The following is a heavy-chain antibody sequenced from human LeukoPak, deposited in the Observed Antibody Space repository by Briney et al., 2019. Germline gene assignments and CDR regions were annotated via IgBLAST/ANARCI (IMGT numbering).Heavy chain of an antibody. Sequence: ASVRLSCKASGYTFTSYYMHWVRQAPGQGLEWMGWINPNSGGTNYTQKFQGRVTMTRDTSISTAYMELSRLRSDDTAVYYCARDSFPGRYYEGAFDIWGQGTMVTVSS. V-gene: IGHV1-2*02. CDR2: INPNSGGT. CDR1: GYTFTSYY. D-gene: IGHD3-22*01. CDR3: ARDSFPGRYYEGAFDI. J-gene: IGHJ3*02.